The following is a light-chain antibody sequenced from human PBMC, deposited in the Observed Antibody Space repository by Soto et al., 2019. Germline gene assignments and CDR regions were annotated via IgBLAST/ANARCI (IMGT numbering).Light chain of an antibody. CDR1: SSDVGSYNY. Sequence: QSALTQPASVSGSPGQSITISCTGTSSDVGSYNYVSWYQQHPGKAPKLMIYEVSDRPSGVSNRFSGSKSGNTASLTISGLQAEDEAYYYCSSYATSRDVVFGGGTQLTVL. J-gene: IGLJ2*01. V-gene: IGLV2-14*03. CDR3: SSYATSRDVV. CDR2: EVS.